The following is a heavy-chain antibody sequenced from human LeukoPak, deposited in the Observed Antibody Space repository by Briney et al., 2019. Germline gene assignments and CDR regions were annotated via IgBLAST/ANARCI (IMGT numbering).Heavy chain of an antibody. CDR2: INTNTGNP. J-gene: IGHJ5*02. D-gene: IGHD4-17*01. Sequence: GASVKVSCKASGYTFTSYAMNWVRQAPGQGLEWMGWINTNTGNPTYAQGFTGRFVFSLDTSVSTAYLQISSLKAEDTAVYYCARDRFPPRVTTRFWFDPWGQGTLVTVSS. CDR3: ARDRFPPRVTTRFWFDP. V-gene: IGHV7-4-1*02. CDR1: GYTFTSYA.